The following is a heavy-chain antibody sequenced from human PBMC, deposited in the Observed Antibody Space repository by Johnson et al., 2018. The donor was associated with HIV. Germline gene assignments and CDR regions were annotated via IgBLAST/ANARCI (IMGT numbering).Heavy chain of an antibody. CDR1: GFTFSRYG. J-gene: IGHJ3*02. Sequence: VHLVESGGDLVQPGGSLRLSCAASGFTFSRYGMYWVRQAPGKGLEWVAFIRYDGSNKYYADSVKGRFTISRDNSKNTLYLQMNRLRAEDTAVYYCAREPWSHDAFDIWGQGTMVTVSS. V-gene: IGHV3-30*02. CDR3: AREPWSHDAFDI. CDR2: IRYDGSNK. D-gene: IGHD2-8*02.